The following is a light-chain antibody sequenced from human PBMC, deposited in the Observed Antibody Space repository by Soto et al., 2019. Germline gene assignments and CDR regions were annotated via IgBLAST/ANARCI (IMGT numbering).Light chain of an antibody. CDR3: QQYNSHSPWT. Sequence: DIRMTQSPSTLSASVGDRVTITCRASQSISSWLAWYQQKPGKAPKLLIYKASSLESGVPSRFSGSGSGTEFTLTISSLQPDDFATYYCQQYNSHSPWTFGQGTKMEIK. J-gene: IGKJ1*01. V-gene: IGKV1-5*03. CDR2: KAS. CDR1: QSISSW.